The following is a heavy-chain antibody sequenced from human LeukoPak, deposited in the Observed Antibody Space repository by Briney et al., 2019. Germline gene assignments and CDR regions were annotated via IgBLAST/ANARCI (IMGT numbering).Heavy chain of an antibody. J-gene: IGHJ5*02. CDR2: ISSSSSDI. CDR3: ARDGYSSGWSGDNWFDP. CDR1: GFTFSSYS. Sequence: GRSLRLSCAASGFTFSSYSMNWVRQAPGKGLEWVSSISSSSSDIYYADSVKGRFTISRDNAKNSLYLQMNSLRAEDTAVYYCARDGYSSGWSGDNWFDPWGQGTLVTVSS. V-gene: IGHV3-21*01. D-gene: IGHD6-19*01.